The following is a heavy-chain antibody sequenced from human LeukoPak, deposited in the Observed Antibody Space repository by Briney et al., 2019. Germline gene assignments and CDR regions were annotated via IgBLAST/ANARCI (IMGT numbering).Heavy chain of an antibody. CDR1: GGSISSYY. CDR3: ARVPYGDYGGAFDI. D-gene: IGHD4-17*01. V-gene: IGHV4-59*01. J-gene: IGHJ3*02. CDR2: IYYSGST. Sequence: SETLSLTCTVSGGSISSYYWSWIRQPPGKGLEWIGYIYYSGSTNYNPSLKSRVTISVDTSKNQFSLKLSSVTAADTAVYYCARVPYGDYGGAFDIWGQGTMVTVSS.